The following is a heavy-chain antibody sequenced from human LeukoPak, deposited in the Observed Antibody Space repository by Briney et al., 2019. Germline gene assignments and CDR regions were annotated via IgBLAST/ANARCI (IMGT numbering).Heavy chain of an antibody. J-gene: IGHJ4*02. CDR2: ISAYNGNT. CDR1: GYTFTSYG. V-gene: IGHV1-18*01. CDR3: ARNPLHYYDSSGTDY. D-gene: IGHD3-22*01. Sequence: ASVKVSCKASGYTFTSYGISWVRQAPRQGLEWMGWISAYNGNTNYAQKLQGRVTMTTDTSTSTAYMELRSLRSDDTAVYYCARNPLHYYDSSGTDYWGQGTLVTVSS.